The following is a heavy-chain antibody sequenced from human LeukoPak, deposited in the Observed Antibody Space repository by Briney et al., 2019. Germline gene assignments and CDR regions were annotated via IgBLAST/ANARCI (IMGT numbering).Heavy chain of an antibody. Sequence: ASVKVSCKASGYTFTSYYMHWVRQAPGQGLEWMGIINPSGGSTSNAQKFQGRVTMTRDTSTSTVCMELSSLTSEDTAVYYCARDNNTSSLADPWGQGTLVTVSS. D-gene: IGHD2/OR15-2a*01. V-gene: IGHV1-46*01. CDR2: INPSGGST. CDR1: GYTFTSYY. CDR3: ARDNNTSSLADP. J-gene: IGHJ5*02.